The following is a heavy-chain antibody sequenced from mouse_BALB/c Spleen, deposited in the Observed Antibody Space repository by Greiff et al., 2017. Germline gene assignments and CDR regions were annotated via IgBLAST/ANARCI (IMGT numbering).Heavy chain of an antibody. CDR1: GFTFSSFG. D-gene: IGHD2-10*02. V-gene: IGHV5-17*02. CDR3: ARKYEGAMDY. J-gene: IGHJ4*01. CDR2: ISSGSSTI. Sequence: DVKLVESGGGLVQPGGSRKLSCAASGFTFSSFGMHWVRQAPEKGLEWVAYISSGSSTIYYADTVKGRFTISRDNPKNTLFLQMTSLRSEDTAMYYCARKYEGAMDYWGQGTTVTVSS.